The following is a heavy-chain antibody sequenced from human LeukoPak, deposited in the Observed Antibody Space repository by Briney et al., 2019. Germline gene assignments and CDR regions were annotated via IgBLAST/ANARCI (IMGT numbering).Heavy chain of an antibody. V-gene: IGHV4-39*01. CDR1: SDSISTTSYY. D-gene: IGHD6-13*01. Sequence: PSETLSLTCTVSSDSISTTSYYWGWIRQPPGKGLEWIGSIYYSGSTYYNPSLKSRVTISVDTSKNQFSLKLSSVTAADTAVYYCARGAAAAGYYYYYMDVWGKGTTVTVSS. CDR2: IYYSGST. J-gene: IGHJ6*03. CDR3: ARGAAAAGYYYYYMDV.